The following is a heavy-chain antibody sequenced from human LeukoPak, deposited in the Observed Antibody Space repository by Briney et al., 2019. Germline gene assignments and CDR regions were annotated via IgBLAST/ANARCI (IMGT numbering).Heavy chain of an antibody. J-gene: IGHJ4*02. CDR3: ARCSSTSYDSTGYLDY. D-gene: IGHD3-22*01. CDR1: GGSISSYY. V-gene: IGHV4-59*12. CDR2: IYYSGST. Sequence: SEALSLTCTVSGGSISSYYWSWIRQPPGKGLEWIGTIYYSGSTYYNPSLKSRVTISVDTSKNQFSLKLSSVTAADTAVYYCARCSSTSYDSTGYLDYWGQGTLVTVSS.